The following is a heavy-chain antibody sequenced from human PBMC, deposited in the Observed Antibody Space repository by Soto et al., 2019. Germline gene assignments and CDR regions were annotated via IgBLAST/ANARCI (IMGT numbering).Heavy chain of an antibody. Sequence: GSLRPWCAGSWVAFSSYCLRLVPQTPGNGPVWVSRIYNDGSRTGYADSVKGRFTISRDNAKNTLYLQVSSLTVEETAVYYCARDLSGNTTPYFDLWGQGTMVTVSS. J-gene: IGHJ4*02. CDR1: WVAFSSYC. D-gene: IGHD1-7*01. CDR3: ARDLSGNTTPYFDL. V-gene: IGHV3-74*01. CDR2: IYNDGSRT.